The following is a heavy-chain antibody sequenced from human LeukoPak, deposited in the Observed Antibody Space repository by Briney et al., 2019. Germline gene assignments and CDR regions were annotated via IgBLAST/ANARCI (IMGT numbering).Heavy chain of an antibody. J-gene: IGHJ5*02. Sequence: PSETLSLTCTVSGGSISSYYWSGIRQPPGKGLEWIGYIYYSGSTNYNPSLKSRVTISVDTSKNQFSLKLSSVTAADTAVYYCARDHWYYDSSGFRWFEPWGQGTLVTVSS. CDR2: IYYSGST. V-gene: IGHV4-59*01. D-gene: IGHD3-22*01. CDR1: GGSISSYY. CDR3: ARDHWYYDSSGFRWFEP.